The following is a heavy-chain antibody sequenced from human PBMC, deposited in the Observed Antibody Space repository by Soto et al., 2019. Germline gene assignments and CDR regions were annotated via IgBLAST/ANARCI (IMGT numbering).Heavy chain of an antibody. D-gene: IGHD1-20*01. V-gene: IGHV3-48*03. J-gene: IGHJ6*02. CDR2: ISSSGSTI. Sequence: GGSLRLSCAASGFTFSSYEMNWVRQAPGKGPEWVSYISSSGSTIYYADSVKGRFTISRDNAKNSLYLQMNSLRAEDTAVYYCAGITGDPRLGYYYGMDVWGQGTTVTVSS. CDR3: AGITGDPRLGYYYGMDV. CDR1: GFTFSSYE.